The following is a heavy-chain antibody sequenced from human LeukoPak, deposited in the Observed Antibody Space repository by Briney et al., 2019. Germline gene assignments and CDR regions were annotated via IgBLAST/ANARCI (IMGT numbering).Heavy chain of an antibody. CDR3: AKDITDYYGSGSYYWWGYYYYGMDV. CDR2: IKQDESEK. D-gene: IGHD3-10*01. CDR1: GYTFSSYW. Sequence: GGSLRLSCAASGYTFSSYWMSWVRQTPGKGLEWEANIKQDESEKYYVDSVNDRFTITRDNYKNTLYLQMNSLRAEDTAVYYCAKDITDYYGSGSYYWWGYYYYGMDVWGQGTTVTVSS. J-gene: IGHJ6*02. V-gene: IGHV3-7*01.